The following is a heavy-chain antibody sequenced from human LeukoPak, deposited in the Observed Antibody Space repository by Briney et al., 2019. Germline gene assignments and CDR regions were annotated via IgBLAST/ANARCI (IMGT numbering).Heavy chain of an antibody. CDR1: GGSVSSSSSY. CDR2: IYYSGRT. CDR3: ARLHSSGYDY. Sequence: SETLSLTCTVSGGSVSSSSSYWGWIRQPPGKGLEWIGSIYYSGRTYNNPSLKSRVTISVDTSKNQFSLKLSSVTAADTAVYYCARLHSSGYDYWGQGTLDSVSS. V-gene: IGHV4-39*01. D-gene: IGHD3-22*01. J-gene: IGHJ4*02.